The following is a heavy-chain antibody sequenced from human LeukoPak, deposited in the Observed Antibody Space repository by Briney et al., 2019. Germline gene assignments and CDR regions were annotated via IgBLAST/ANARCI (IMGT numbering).Heavy chain of an antibody. CDR2: IWYDGSNK. CDR3: ARSSLWFGESTSGGFDY. CDR1: GFTFSSYG. Sequence: PGGSLRLSCAASGFTFSSYGMHWVRQAPGKGLEWVAVIWYDGSNKYYADSVKGRFTISRDNSKNTLYLQMNSLRAEDTAVYYCARSSLWFGESTSGGFDYWGQGTLVTVSS. J-gene: IGHJ4*02. D-gene: IGHD3-10*01. V-gene: IGHV3-30*19.